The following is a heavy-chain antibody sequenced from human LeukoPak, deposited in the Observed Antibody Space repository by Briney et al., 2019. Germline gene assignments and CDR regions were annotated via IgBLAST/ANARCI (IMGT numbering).Heavy chain of an antibody. V-gene: IGHV3-30*18. CDR3: AKDSTWFIDYYDSSGYSRPYFDY. D-gene: IGHD3-22*01. CDR1: GFTFSSYG. CDR2: ISYDGSNK. Sequence: PGGSLRLSCAASGFTFSSYGMHWVRQAPGKGLEWVAVISYDGSNKYYADSVKGRFTISRDNSKNTLYLQMNSLRAEDTAVYYCAKDSTWFIDYYDSSGYSRPYFDYWGQGTLVTVSS. J-gene: IGHJ4*02.